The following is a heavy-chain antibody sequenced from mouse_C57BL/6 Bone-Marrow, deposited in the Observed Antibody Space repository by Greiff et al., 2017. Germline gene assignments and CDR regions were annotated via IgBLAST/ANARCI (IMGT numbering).Heavy chain of an antibody. CDR2: IDPSDSYT. V-gene: IGHV1-69*01. Sequence: QVQLQQPGAELVMPGASVKLSCKASGYTFTSYWMHWVKQRPGQGLEWIGEIDPSDSYTNSNQKFKGKSTLTVDKSSSSAYMQLSSLTSEDSAVYYCAREGDYYGKDFDYWGQGTTLTVSS. D-gene: IGHD1-1*01. J-gene: IGHJ2*01. CDR3: AREGDYYGKDFDY. CDR1: GYTFTSYW.